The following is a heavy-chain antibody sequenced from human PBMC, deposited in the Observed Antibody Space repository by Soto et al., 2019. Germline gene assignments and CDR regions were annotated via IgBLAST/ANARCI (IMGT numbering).Heavy chain of an antibody. J-gene: IGHJ5*02. CDR3: ARYRQQLNWFDH. V-gene: IGHV1-3*05. CDR2: INAGNGNT. Sequence: QVQLVQSGAEEKKPGASVKVSCKASGYTFTSYAMHWVRQAPGQRLEWMGWINAGNGNTKYSQKFQGRVTITRDTSASTAYMELSILRSEDTAVYYCARYRQQLNWFDHWGQGTLVTVSS. CDR1: GYTFTSYA. D-gene: IGHD6-13*01.